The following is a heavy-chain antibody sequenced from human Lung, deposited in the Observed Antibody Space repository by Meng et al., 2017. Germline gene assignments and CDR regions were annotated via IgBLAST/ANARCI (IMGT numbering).Heavy chain of an antibody. CDR1: GYTFTSYY. Sequence: QVQLGQSGAEVKKPGSSVKFSCKASGYTFTSYYMHWVRQAPGQGLEWTGRINPKSGDTHYAQRFQGRVTMTGDTSISTAYMELSGLRSDDTAMYYCARDEDISAAGKLFGDYWGQGTLVTVSS. V-gene: IGHV1-2*06. D-gene: IGHD6-13*01. CDR3: ARDEDISAAGKLFGDY. CDR2: INPKSGDT. J-gene: IGHJ4*02.